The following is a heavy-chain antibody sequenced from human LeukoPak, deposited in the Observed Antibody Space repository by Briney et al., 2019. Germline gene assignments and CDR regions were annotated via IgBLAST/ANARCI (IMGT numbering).Heavy chain of an antibody. CDR2: IYTSGTT. CDR1: GGSVSSGSYY. J-gene: IGHJ3*02. V-gene: IGHV4-61*02. D-gene: IGHD1-26*01. CDR3: ARDRGYSGSYYGAFDI. Sequence: PSQTLSLTCTVSGGSVSSGSYYWSWIRQPAGKGLEWIGRIYTSGTTYNNPSLKSRVTISVDTSKNQFSLNLTSVTAADTAVYYCARDRGYSGSYYGAFDIWGQGTMVTVSS.